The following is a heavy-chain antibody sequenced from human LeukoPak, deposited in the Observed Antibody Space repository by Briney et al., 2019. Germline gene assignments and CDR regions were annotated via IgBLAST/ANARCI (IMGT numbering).Heavy chain of an antibody. D-gene: IGHD2-2*01. J-gene: IGHJ4*02. CDR3: ARGFIVVVPAAMDY. Sequence: ASVKVSCKASGYTFTSYGISRVRQAPGQGLEWMGWTSAYNGNTNYAQKLQGRVTMTTDTSTSTAYMELRSLRSDDTAVYYCARGFIVVVPAAMDYGGQGTLVTVSA. V-gene: IGHV1-18*01. CDR2: TSAYNGNT. CDR1: GYTFTSYG.